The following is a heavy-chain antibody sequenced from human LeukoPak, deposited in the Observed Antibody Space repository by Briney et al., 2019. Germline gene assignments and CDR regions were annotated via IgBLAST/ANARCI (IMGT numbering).Heavy chain of an antibody. V-gene: IGHV4-34*01. CDR3: AREKWLVDYFDY. CDR2: INHSGST. J-gene: IGHJ4*02. Sequence: SETLSLTCAVYGGSFSGYYWSWIRQPPGKGLEWNGEINHSGSTNYNPSLKSRVTISVDTSKNQFSLKLSSVTAADTAVYYCAREKWLVDYFDYWGQGTLVTVSS. D-gene: IGHD6-19*01. CDR1: GGSFSGYY.